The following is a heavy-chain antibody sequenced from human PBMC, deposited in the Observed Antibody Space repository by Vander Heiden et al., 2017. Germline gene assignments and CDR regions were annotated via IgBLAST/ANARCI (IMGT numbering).Heavy chain of an antibody. V-gene: IGHV1-69*01. D-gene: IGHD6-19*01. Sequence: QLQLAQSGAAVKKPGSSVKVSCKASGGTFSSYALSWVRPAPGQGLEWMGGIIPIFGTANYAQKFQGRVTITADESTSTAYMELSSLRSEDTAVYYCASRGGYSSGWYDYYYYGMDVWGQGTTVTVSS. CDR3: ASRGGYSSGWYDYYYYGMDV. J-gene: IGHJ6*02. CDR2: IIPIFGTA. CDR1: GGTFSSYA.